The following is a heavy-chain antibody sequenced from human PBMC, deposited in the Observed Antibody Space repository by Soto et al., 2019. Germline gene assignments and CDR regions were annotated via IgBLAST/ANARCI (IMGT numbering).Heavy chain of an antibody. CDR1: GFTFSSYA. V-gene: IGHV3-23*01. D-gene: IGHD3-3*01. Sequence: GGSLRLSCAASGFTFSSYAMSWVRQAPGKGLEWVSAISGSGGSTYYADSVKGRFTISRDNSKNTLYLQMNSLRAEDTAVYYCAKMAPVDFWSGYNHYMDVWGKGTTVTVSS. J-gene: IGHJ6*03. CDR3: AKMAPVDFWSGYNHYMDV. CDR2: ISGSGGST.